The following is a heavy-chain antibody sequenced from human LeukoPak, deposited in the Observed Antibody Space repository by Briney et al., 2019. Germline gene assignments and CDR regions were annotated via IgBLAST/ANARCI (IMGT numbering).Heavy chain of an antibody. V-gene: IGHV3-43*02. Sequence: PGGSLRPSCAASGFTFDDYAMHWVRQAPGRGLEWVSLISGDGGSTYYADSVKGRFTISRDNSKNSLYLQMNSLRTEDTALYYCAKDHSVLQWLGDFDYWGQGTLVTVSS. CDR3: AKDHSVLQWLGDFDY. CDR2: ISGDGGST. J-gene: IGHJ4*02. D-gene: IGHD6-19*01. CDR1: GFTFDDYA.